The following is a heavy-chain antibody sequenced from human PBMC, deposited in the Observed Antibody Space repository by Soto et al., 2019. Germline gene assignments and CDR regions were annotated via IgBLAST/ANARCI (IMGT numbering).Heavy chain of an antibody. Sequence: PVGSLRLSCAASGFTFSSYWMSWVRQAPGKGLEWVANIKQDGSEKYYVDSVKGRFTISRDNAKNSLYLQMNSLRAEDTAVYYCARLGDCSGGSCYRGYFDYWGQGTLVTVS. V-gene: IGHV3-7*03. CDR2: IKQDGSEK. CDR3: ARLGDCSGGSCYRGYFDY. J-gene: IGHJ4*02. D-gene: IGHD2-15*01. CDR1: GFTFSSYW.